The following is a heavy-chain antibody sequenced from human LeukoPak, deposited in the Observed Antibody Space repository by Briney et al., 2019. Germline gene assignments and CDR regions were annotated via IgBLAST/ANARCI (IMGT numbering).Heavy chain of an antibody. Sequence: GGSLRLSCAGSEFTFSDYWMSWVRQAPGKGLEWVANIKQDGSNKYYADSVKGRFTISRDNSKNTLYLQMNSLRAEDTAVYYCAREEYSSSSGSGFDPWGQGTLVTVSS. CDR3: AREEYSSSSGSGFDP. CDR2: IKQDGSNK. V-gene: IGHV3-7*01. J-gene: IGHJ5*02. D-gene: IGHD6-6*01. CDR1: EFTFSDYW.